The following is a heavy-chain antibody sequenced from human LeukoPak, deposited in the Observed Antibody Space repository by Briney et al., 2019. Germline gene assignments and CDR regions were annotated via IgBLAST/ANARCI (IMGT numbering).Heavy chain of an antibody. J-gene: IGHJ4*02. CDR3: ARVDEMATIY. Sequence: SQTLSLTCTVSGGSISSGGYYWSWIGQHPGKGLEWIGYIYYSGSTYYNPSLKSRVTISVDTSKNQFSLKLSSVTAADTAVYYCARVDEMATIYWGQGTLVTVSS. V-gene: IGHV4-31*03. CDR1: GGSISSGGYY. D-gene: IGHD5-24*01. CDR2: IYYSGST.